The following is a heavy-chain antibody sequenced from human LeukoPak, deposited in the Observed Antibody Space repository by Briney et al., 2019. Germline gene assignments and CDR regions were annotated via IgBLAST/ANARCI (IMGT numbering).Heavy chain of an antibody. CDR1: GDSISSGNYY. CDR2: IYTSGST. V-gene: IGHV4-61*02. CDR3: ASDSLSGSNTFIDY. D-gene: IGHD1-26*01. J-gene: IGHJ4*02. Sequence: PSETLSLTCTVSGDSISSGNYYWNWIRQPAGKGLEWIGRIYTSGSTNYNPSLKSRVTISVDKSKNQFSLKLSSVTAADTAVYYCASDSLSGSNTFIDYSGQGTLVTVAS.